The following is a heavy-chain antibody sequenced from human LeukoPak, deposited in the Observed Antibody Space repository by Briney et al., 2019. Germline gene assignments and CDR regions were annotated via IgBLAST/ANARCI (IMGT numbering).Heavy chain of an antibody. V-gene: IGHV3-9*01. J-gene: IGHJ5*02. Sequence: PGGSLRLSCAASGFTFDDYAMHWVRQAPGKGLEWVSGISWNSGSIGYADSVKGRFTISRDNAKNSLYLQMNSLRAEDTALYYCAKERGDYDSSGYYANWFDPWGQGTLVTVSS. CDR2: ISWNSGSI. D-gene: IGHD3-22*01. CDR3: AKERGDYDSSGYYANWFDP. CDR1: GFTFDDYA.